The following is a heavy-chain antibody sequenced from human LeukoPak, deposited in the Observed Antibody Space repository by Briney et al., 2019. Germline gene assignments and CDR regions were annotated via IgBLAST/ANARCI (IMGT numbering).Heavy chain of an antibody. D-gene: IGHD3-10*01. J-gene: IGHJ5*02. CDR1: GGTFSSYA. CDR3: ARVGYYGSGSYWSWFDP. CDR2: IIPIFGTA. Sequence: ASVKVSCKASGGTFSSYAISWVRQAPGQGLEWMGGIIPIFGTANYAQKFQGRVTITADESTSPAYMELSSLRSEDTAVYYCARVGYYGSGSYWSWFDPWGQGTLVTVSS. V-gene: IGHV1-69*13.